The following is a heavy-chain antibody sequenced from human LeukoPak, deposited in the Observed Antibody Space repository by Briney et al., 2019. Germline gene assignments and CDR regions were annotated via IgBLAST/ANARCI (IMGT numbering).Heavy chain of an antibody. V-gene: IGHV1-18*01. CDR2: ISAYNGNT. CDR1: GYTFTSYG. J-gene: IGHJ4*02. D-gene: IGHD3-9*01. Sequence: GASVKVSCKASGYTFTSYGISWVRQAPGQGLEWMGWISAYNGNTNYAQKLQGRVTMTTDTSTSTAYMELRSLRSDDTAVYYCVRDYYEILTAYYSGSGYYENWGQGTLLTVSS. CDR3: VRDYYEILTAYYSGSGYYEN.